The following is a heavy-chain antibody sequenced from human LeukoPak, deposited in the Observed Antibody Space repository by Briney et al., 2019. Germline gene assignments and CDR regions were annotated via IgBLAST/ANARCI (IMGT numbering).Heavy chain of an antibody. CDR3: ARQQYDILTGYYCYFDY. Sequence: SETLSLTCTVSGGSISSYYWSWIRQPPGKGLEWIGYIYYSGSTNYNPSLKSRVTISVDTYKNQFSLKLSSVTAADTAVYYCARQQYDILTGYYCYFDYWGQGTLVTVSS. CDR1: GGSISSYY. V-gene: IGHV4-59*08. D-gene: IGHD3-9*01. J-gene: IGHJ4*02. CDR2: IYYSGST.